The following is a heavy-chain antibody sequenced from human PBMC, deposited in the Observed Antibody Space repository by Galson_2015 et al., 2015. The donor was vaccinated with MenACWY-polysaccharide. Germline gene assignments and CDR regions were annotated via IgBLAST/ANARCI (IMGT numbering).Heavy chain of an antibody. CDR1: GFRINTYY. D-gene: IGHD2-15*01. J-gene: IGHJ6*02. Sequence: SLRLSCAASGFRINTYYMNWVRQTPGKGLEWVSSISKSRNDMQYTVSVRGRFTISRDIAKNSLFLQMNGLGVEDTAIYYCAKDTHNYGMDVWGHGTTVTVSS. V-gene: IGHV3-21*06. CDR2: ISKSRNDM. CDR3: AKDTHNYGMDV.